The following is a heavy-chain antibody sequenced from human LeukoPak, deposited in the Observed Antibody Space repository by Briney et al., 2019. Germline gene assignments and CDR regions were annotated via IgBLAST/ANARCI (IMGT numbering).Heavy chain of an antibody. Sequence: PGGSLRLSCLASGFSFSNYAMSWVRQAPGEGLEWVSNAGSSSRLYGDSVKGRFSVSRVNSKNTLYLQMNSLRADDTAVYYCAKQRGALRENYYMDVWGKGTTVTVSS. CDR2: AGSSSR. CDR3: AKQRGALRENYYMDV. CDR1: GFSFSNYA. V-gene: IGHV3-23*01. J-gene: IGHJ6*03.